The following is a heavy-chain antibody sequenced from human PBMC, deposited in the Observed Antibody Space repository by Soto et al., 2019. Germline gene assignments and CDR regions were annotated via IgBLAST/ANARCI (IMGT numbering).Heavy chain of an antibody. V-gene: IGHV3-13*01. Sequence: GGSLRLSCAASGFTLRSYDMHWVRQATGKGLELVSAIGTAGDTYYPGSVKGRFTISREIAKNSLYLQMNSLRAEDTAVYYCARSSTKAGYGMVARGQGITVTVSS. D-gene: IGHD2-8*01. CDR1: GFTLRSYD. J-gene: IGHJ6*02. CDR2: IGTAGDT. CDR3: ARSSTKAGYGMVA.